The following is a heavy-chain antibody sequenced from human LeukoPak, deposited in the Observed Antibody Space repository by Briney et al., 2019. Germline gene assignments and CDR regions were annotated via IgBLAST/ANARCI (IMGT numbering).Heavy chain of an antibody. V-gene: IGHV3-7*01. Sequence: QPGGSLRLSCAASGFTFSSYWMSWVRQAPGKGLEWVANIKQDGSEKYYVDSVKGRFTISRDNAKNSLYLQMNSLRAEDTAVYYCARESKYQLQRDYYYYGMDVWGQGTTVTVSS. CDR2: IKQDGSEK. CDR3: ARESKYQLQRDYYYYGMDV. J-gene: IGHJ6*02. CDR1: GFTFSSYW. D-gene: IGHD2-2*01.